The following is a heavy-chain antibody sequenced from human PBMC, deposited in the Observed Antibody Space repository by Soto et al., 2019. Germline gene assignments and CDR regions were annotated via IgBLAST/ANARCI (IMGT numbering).Heavy chain of an antibody. D-gene: IGHD3-16*01. Sequence: GGSLRLSCAASGFTFSDFYMTWIRQAPGKGLEWVSYISGSGSTIYYADSVKGRFTISRDNPKNSLYLQMNSLRAEDTAVYYCGRERADVGSYFSYMDVWGKGTRVTVPS. CDR3: GRERADVGSYFSYMDV. CDR2: ISGSGSTI. CDR1: GFTFSDFY. J-gene: IGHJ6*03. V-gene: IGHV3-11*01.